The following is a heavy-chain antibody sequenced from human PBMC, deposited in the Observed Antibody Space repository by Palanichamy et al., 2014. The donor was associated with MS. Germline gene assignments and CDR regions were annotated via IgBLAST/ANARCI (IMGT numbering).Heavy chain of an antibody. CDR1: GFTLTSYW. Sequence: EVQLVESGGGLSSAWGVPSRLSCAASGFTLTSYWMHWVRQAPGKGLVWVSRIKSDGRSISYADSVKGRFTIPRDNAKSTLYLQMNSLRAEDTAVYYGAREQDNSGRQTDSFDIWGQGTMVTVSP. V-gene: IGHV3-74*01. J-gene: IGHJ3*02. CDR2: IKSDGRSI. CDR3: AREQDNSGRQTDSFDI. D-gene: IGHD3-10*01.